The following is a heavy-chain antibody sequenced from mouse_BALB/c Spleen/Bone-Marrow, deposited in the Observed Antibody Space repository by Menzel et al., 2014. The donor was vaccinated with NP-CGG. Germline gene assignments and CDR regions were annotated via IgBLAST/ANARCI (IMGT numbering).Heavy chain of an antibody. V-gene: IGHV14-3*02. D-gene: IGHD1-1*01. CDR2: IDPANGNT. J-gene: IGHJ3*01. Sequence: VQLQQSGAELVKPGASVELSCTAPGFNIXDTYMYWVKQRPEQGLEWIGRIDPANGNTKYDPKFQDKATITADTSSNTAYLQLSSLTSEDTAVYYCARYYYGSSLFAYWGQGTLVTVSA. CDR3: ARYYYGSSLFAY. CDR1: GFNIXDTY.